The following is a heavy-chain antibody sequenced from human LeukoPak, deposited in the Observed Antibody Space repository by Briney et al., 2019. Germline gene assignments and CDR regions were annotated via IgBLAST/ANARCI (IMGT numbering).Heavy chain of an antibody. CDR3: TTDLVGYYAYYMDV. J-gene: IGHJ6*03. CDR1: GFTFSNAW. Sequence: PGGSLRLSCAASGFTFSNAWMSWVRQAPGKGLEWVGRIKSKTDGGTTDYAAPVKGRFTISRDDSKNTLYLQMNSLKTEDTAVYYCTTDLVGYYAYYMDVWGKGTTVTVSS. CDR2: IKSKTDGGTT. D-gene: IGHD3-22*01. V-gene: IGHV3-15*01.